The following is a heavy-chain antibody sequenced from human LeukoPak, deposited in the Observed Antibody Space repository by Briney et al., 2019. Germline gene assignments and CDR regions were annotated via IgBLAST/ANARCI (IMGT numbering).Heavy chain of an antibody. CDR2: ISGSGDST. Sequence: GGALRLSCEASGFPFSSYALRWVRQAPGKGLEGVSVISGSGDSTYYADSVEGRCASSRDNSKDALYLQMNSLRAEDTAVYYCARVGYSGYDYDYWGQGTLVTVSS. CDR1: GFPFSSYA. J-gene: IGHJ4*02. V-gene: IGHV3-23*01. D-gene: IGHD5-12*01. CDR3: ARVGYSGYDYDY.